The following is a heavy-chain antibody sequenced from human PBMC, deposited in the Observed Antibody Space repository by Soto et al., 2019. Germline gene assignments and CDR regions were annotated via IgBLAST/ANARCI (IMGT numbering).Heavy chain of an antibody. Sequence: QVQLVQSGVEVKKPGASVKVSCKASGYTLTSYGITWVRQAPGQGLEWMGWISPDTGKTNYAQNLRGRVTMTTDTSTSTAYMELRSLRSDDTALYYRARADGSYGPLDYWGQGTLVTVSS. D-gene: IGHD1-26*01. CDR2: ISPDTGKT. CDR1: GYTLTSYG. V-gene: IGHV1-18*01. J-gene: IGHJ4*02. CDR3: ARADGSYGPLDY.